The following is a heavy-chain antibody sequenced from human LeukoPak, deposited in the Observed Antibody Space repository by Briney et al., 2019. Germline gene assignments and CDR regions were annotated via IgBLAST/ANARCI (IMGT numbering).Heavy chain of an antibody. CDR3: ATKQWLAPPPDS. Sequence: GGSLRLSCAASGVTFSKYWMLWVRQAPGKGLEIVSRINTDGTVTTYADSVQGRFTVSRDNADNTMLLQMNSVRDAATAVYYCATKQWLAPPPDSWGQGTPVTVSS. V-gene: IGHV3-74*01. D-gene: IGHD6-19*01. CDR1: GVTFSKYW. J-gene: IGHJ4*02. CDR2: INTDGTVT.